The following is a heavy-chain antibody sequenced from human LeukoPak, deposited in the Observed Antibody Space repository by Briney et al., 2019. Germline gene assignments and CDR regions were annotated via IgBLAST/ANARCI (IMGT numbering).Heavy chain of an antibody. CDR1: GFTFSSYW. V-gene: IGHV3-7*03. CDR3: AKERSLNGGYSDGYFDH. D-gene: IGHD4-23*01. CDR2: IKQDGSEK. Sequence: PGGSLRLSCAASGFTFSSYWMSWVRQAPGKGLEWVANIKQDGSEKYYVDSVKGRFTISRDNSKNTLYLQMYSLRAEDTALYHCAKERSLNGGYSDGYFDHWGQGTLVTDSS. J-gene: IGHJ4*02.